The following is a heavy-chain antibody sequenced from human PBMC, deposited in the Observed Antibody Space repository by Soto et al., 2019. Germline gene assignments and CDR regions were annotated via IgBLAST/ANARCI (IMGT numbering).Heavy chain of an antibody. CDR1: GFTFSSYE. D-gene: IGHD1-1*01. V-gene: IGHV3-48*03. CDR3: ARGRSTLAPF. CDR2: ISSSGSTI. Sequence: GGSLRLSCAASGFTFSSYEMNWVRQAPGKGLEWVSYISSSGSTIYYADSVKGRFTISRDNAKNSLYLQMNSLRAEDTAVYYCARGRSTLAPFWGQGTLVTVSS. J-gene: IGHJ4*02.